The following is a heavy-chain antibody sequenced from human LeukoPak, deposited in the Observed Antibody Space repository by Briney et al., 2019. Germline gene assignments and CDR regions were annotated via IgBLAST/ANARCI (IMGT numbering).Heavy chain of an antibody. CDR1: GFTFNSYW. D-gene: IGHD3-22*01. J-gene: IGHJ1*01. Sequence: GGSLRLSCAASGFTFNSYWMSWVRQAPGKGLEWVANIKQDGSEKYYVDSVKGRFTISRDNAKNSLYLQMNSLRAEDTAVYYCARQTLISAGISTWHFQHWGQGTLVTVSS. V-gene: IGHV3-7*01. CDR2: IKQDGSEK. CDR3: ARQTLISAGISTWHFQH.